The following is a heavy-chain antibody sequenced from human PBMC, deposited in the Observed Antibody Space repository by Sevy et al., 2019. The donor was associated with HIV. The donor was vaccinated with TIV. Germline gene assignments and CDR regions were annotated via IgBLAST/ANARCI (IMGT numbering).Heavy chain of an antibody. J-gene: IGHJ5*02. D-gene: IGHD3-3*01. CDR1: GYTFTGYY. Sequence: ASVKVSCKASGYTFTGYYMHWVRQAPGQGLEWMGWINPNSGGTNYAQKFQGRVTMTRDTSISQAYMELSRLGSDDTAVYYCARDSYYDFWSGYRKYNWFDPWGQGTLVTVSS. CDR3: ARDSYYDFWSGYRKYNWFDP. CDR2: INPNSGGT. V-gene: IGHV1-2*02.